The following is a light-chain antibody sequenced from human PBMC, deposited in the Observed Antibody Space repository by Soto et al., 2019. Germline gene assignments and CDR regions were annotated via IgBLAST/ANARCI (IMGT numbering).Light chain of an antibody. J-gene: IGLJ2*01. Sequence: QSVLTQPPSVSAAPGQTVTISCSGSSSNIGTNYVSWYQQLAGTAPKLLIYDNNKRPSGIPDRFSGSKSGTSATLGITGLQTGDEADYYCGTWDSSLSAGVFGGGTKLTVL. CDR2: DNN. CDR3: GTWDSSLSAGV. CDR1: SSNIGTNY. V-gene: IGLV1-51*01.